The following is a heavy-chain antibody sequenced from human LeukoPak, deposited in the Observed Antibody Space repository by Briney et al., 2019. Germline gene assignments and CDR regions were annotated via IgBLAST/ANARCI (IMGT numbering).Heavy chain of an antibody. CDR3: ARSQYYYDSSGYYRYFDY. CDR1: GVSVSSNSAA. V-gene: IGHV6-1*01. D-gene: IGHD3-22*01. CDR2: TYYRFKWYN. Sequence: QTLSLTCAISGVSVSSNSAAWNWTSHSPSRGLEWLGRTYYRFKWYNDYAVSVKSRISINPDTSKNPFFMQLNSVTPDYTAVYSCARSQYYYDSSGYYRYFDYWGQGTLVTVSS. J-gene: IGHJ4*02.